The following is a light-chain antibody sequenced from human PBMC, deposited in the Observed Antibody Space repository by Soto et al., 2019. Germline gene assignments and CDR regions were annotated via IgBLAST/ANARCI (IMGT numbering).Light chain of an antibody. CDR1: QSVGSD. Sequence: EIVMTQSPATLSVSPGERATLSCRASQSVGSDLAWYQQKPGQAPRLVISAASRRATGVPDRFSGSGSGTDFTLTISRLEPEDFAVYCCHQYGSSPPTFGGGTKVEIK. V-gene: IGKV3-20*01. J-gene: IGKJ4*01. CDR3: HQYGSSPPT. CDR2: AAS.